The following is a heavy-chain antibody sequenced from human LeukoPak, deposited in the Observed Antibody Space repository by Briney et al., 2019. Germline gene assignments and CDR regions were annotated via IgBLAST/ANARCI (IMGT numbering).Heavy chain of an antibody. CDR2: INPNSGGT. D-gene: IGHD3-22*01. CDR3: ARGSPGYDSSGYYYESQRVFDY. Sequence: GASVKVSCKASGYTFTGYYMHWVRQAPGQGLEWVGRINPNSGGTNYAQKFQGRVTMTRDTSISTAYMELSRLRSDDTAVYYCARGSPGYDSSGYYYESQRVFDYWGQGTLVTISS. J-gene: IGHJ4*02. V-gene: IGHV1-2*06. CDR1: GYTFTGYY.